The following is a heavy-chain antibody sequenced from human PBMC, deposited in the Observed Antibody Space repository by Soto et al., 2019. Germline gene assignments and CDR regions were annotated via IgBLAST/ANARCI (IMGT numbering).Heavy chain of an antibody. V-gene: IGHV1-18*01. J-gene: IGHJ4*02. CDR3: ARDKISSCSL. CDR1: CYTFTSYG. CDR2: ISTYNGTT. Sequence: QVHLVQSGAEVKNPGASVKVSCKASCYTFTSYGIIWVRQAPGQGPEFMGWISTYNGTTNYAQKFQGRVTMTSATSTTTDYMELTTLRSDDTAVYCCARDKISSCSLWGQGTLVTVS. D-gene: IGHD2-2*01.